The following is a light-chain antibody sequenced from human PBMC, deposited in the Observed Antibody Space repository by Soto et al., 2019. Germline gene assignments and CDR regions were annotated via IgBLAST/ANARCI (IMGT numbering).Light chain of an antibody. CDR2: DVN. CDR3: CSFAGGFTFV. V-gene: IGLV2-11*01. Sequence: QSVLTQPRSVSGSPGQSVTISCAVTSSDVGAYKYVSWFQQHPGEAPKVIIYDVNKRPSGVPDRFSGSKSGNTASLTISGLQADDEGDYYCCSFAGGFTFVFGTGTKVTVL. CDR1: SSDVGAYKY. J-gene: IGLJ1*01.